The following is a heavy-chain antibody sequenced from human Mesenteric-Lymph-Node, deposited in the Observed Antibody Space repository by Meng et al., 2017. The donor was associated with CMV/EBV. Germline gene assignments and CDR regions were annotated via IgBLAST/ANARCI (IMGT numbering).Heavy chain of an antibody. CDR3: ASTSSGWMDYFDY. V-gene: IGHV3-11*04. CDR1: GFTFSDYF. CDR2: ITSSGSTI. J-gene: IGHJ4*02. D-gene: IGHD6-19*01. Sequence: GESLKISCTASGFTFSDYFMTWIRQAPGKGLEWVSYITSSGSTIYYADSVKGRFTISRDNAKSSLYLQMNSLRAEDTAVYYCASTSSGWMDYFDYWGQGTLVTVSS.